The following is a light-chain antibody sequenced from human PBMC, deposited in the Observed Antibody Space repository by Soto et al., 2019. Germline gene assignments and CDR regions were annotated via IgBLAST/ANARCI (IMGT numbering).Light chain of an antibody. CDR1: QSVSSSY. CDR3: QQYGSSPCT. Sequence: EIVLTQSPGTLSLSPGERATLSCRASQSVSSSYLAWYRQIPGQAPRRLIYGASIRATGIPDRVSGSGSGDEYSLTINRLEREGFEVYYGQQYGSSPCTCGQRTKLQIK. J-gene: IGKJ2*02. CDR2: GAS. V-gene: IGKV3-20*01.